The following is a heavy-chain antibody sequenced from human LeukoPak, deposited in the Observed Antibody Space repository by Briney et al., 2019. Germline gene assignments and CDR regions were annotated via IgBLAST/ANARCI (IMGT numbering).Heavy chain of an antibody. CDR3: AQMRAPNVLLWFGRSLVGEY. Sequence: SETLSLTCAVYGGSFSGYYWSWIRQPPGKGLEWIGSIYYSGSTYYNPSLKSRVTISVDTSKNQFSLKLSSVTAADTAVYYCAQMRAPNVLLWFGRSLVGEYWGQGTLVTVSS. D-gene: IGHD3-10*01. J-gene: IGHJ4*02. CDR2: IYYSGST. V-gene: IGHV4-34*01. CDR1: GGSFSGYY.